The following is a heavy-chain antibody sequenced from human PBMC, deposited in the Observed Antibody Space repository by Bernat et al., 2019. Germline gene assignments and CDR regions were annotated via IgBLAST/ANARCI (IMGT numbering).Heavy chain of an antibody. V-gene: IGHV3-33*01. CDR1: GFTLNSYG. D-gene: IGHD3-10*01. Sequence: QERLVESGGGVVQPGGSLRLSCAASGFTLNSYGVHWVRQAPGKGLEWVAVIWYDGKNKLYADRVNGRFTISRDDSKNTLYLQMNGLRAEDTAVYYCGRDGGYYRGSGSCSYMDVWGTGTTVTVSS. CDR2: IWYDGKNK. CDR3: GRDGGYYRGSGSCSYMDV. J-gene: IGHJ6*03.